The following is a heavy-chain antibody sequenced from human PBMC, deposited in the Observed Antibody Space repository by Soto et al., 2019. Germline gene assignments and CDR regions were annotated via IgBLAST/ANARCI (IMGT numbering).Heavy chain of an antibody. V-gene: IGHV3-15*07. CDR1: GFNFINAW. CDR3: SALGV. Sequence: EVQLVESGGGLVEPGGSLRLSCAASGFNFINAWMHWVRQAPGKGLEWVGRIKSKTDGGTTDYAAPVKGRFIISRDDSKNTLYLQINSLKMEDTAVSYCSALGVWGQGTTVTVSS. J-gene: IGHJ6*02. D-gene: IGHD1-26*01. CDR2: IKSKTDGGTT.